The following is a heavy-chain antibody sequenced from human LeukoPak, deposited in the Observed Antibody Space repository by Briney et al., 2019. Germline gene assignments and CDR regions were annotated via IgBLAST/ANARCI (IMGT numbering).Heavy chain of an antibody. CDR1: GFTFSSYG. J-gene: IGHJ4*02. V-gene: IGHV3-30*02. CDR2: IRYDGSNK. CDR3: AKPVCSSTSCYFGGHFDY. Sequence: GGSLRLSCAASGFTFSSYGMHWVRQAPGKGLEWVAFIRYDGSNKYYADSVKGRFTISRDNSKNTLYLQMNSLRAEDTAVYYCAKPVCSSTSCYFGGHFDYWGQGTLVTVSS. D-gene: IGHD2-2*01.